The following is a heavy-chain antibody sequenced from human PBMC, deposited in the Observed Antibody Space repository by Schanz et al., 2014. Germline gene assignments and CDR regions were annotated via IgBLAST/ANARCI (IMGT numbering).Heavy chain of an antibody. Sequence: EVQLVESGGGLVQPGGSLRLSCTASGFTFSSYSMNWVRQAPGKGLEWVSYVSRSTPDIYYADSVKGRFTISRDNAKNSLYLEMNSLRAEDTALYYCARDRRNADLDYWGQVTLVTVSS. CDR1: GFTFSSYS. J-gene: IGHJ4*02. D-gene: IGHD1-1*01. CDR2: VSRSTPDI. V-gene: IGHV3-48*01. CDR3: ARDRRNADLDY.